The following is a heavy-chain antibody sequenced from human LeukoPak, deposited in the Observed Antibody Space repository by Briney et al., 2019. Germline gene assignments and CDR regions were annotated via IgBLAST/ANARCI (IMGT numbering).Heavy chain of an antibody. CDR2: IWYDGSNK. CDR1: GFTFSSYG. J-gene: IGHJ4*02. D-gene: IGHD4-17*01. V-gene: IGHV3-33*01. CDR3: ALLPVDYGDYSPIIDY. Sequence: QPGRSLRLSCAASGFTFSSYGMHCVRQAPGKGLEWVAVIWYDGSNKYYADSVQGRFTISRDNSKSTLCLQMNSLRAEDTAVYYCALLPVDYGDYSPIIDYWGQGTLVTVSS.